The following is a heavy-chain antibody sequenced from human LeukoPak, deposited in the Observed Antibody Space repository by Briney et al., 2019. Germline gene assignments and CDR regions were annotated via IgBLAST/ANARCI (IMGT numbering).Heavy chain of an antibody. Sequence: SETLSLTCTVSGGSISSSSYYWGWIRQPPGKGLEWIGSIYYSGSTYYNPSLKSRVTISVDTSKNQFSLKLSSVTAADTAVYYCASDTAMVTLMSDYWGKGTLVTVSS. J-gene: IGHJ4*02. CDR1: GGSISSSSYY. D-gene: IGHD5-18*01. CDR2: IYYSGST. CDR3: ASDTAMVTLMSDY. V-gene: IGHV4-39*01.